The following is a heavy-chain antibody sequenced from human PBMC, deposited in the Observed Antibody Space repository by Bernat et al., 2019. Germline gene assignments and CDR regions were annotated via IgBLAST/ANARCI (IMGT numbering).Heavy chain of an antibody. CDR1: EYTFTSYD. D-gene: IGHD2-15*01. CDR3: ARGQAAYCSGGTCYSGSSWFDP. CDR2: MNPNSGNT. J-gene: IGHJ5*02. Sequence: LFQSGAEVKMSGASVKVSCKASEYTFTSYDINWVRQATGQGLEWMGWMNPNSGNTGYAQKFQGRVTMTRNTSISTAYMELSSLKSEYTAVYYCARGQAAYCSGGTCYSGSSWFDPWGQGTLVTVSS. V-gene: IGHV1-8*01.